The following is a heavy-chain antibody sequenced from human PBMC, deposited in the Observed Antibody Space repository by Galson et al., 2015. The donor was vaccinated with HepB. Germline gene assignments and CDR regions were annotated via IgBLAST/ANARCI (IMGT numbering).Heavy chain of an antibody. D-gene: IGHD2-2*02. V-gene: IGHV1-18*04. CDR3: AKQSPTEDTEVVPTTIVRSDYYGMDV. Sequence: SVKVSCKASGFSISNYGIIWVRQAPGQGLEWMGWISGDNGTTDYAQKAQGRVLMTTDTSTNTVYMQLTSLRSDDTAVYYCAKQSPTEDTEVVPTTIVRSDYYGMDVWGQGTTVTVSS. J-gene: IGHJ6*02. CDR1: GFSISNYG. CDR2: ISGDNGTT.